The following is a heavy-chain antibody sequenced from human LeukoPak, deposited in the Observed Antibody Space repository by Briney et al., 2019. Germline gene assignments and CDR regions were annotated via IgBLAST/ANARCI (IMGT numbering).Heavy chain of an antibody. CDR3: ARDLEVGATYYYYYYGMDV. D-gene: IGHD1-26*01. CDR1: GFTFSSYS. CDR2: ISSSSSYI. Sequence: GGSLRLSCAASGFTFSSYSMNWVRQAPGKGLEWVSSISSSSSYIYYTDSVKGRFTISRDNAKNSLYLQMNSLRAEDTAVYYCARDLEVGATYYYYYYGMDVWGQGTTVTVSS. V-gene: IGHV3-21*01. J-gene: IGHJ6*02.